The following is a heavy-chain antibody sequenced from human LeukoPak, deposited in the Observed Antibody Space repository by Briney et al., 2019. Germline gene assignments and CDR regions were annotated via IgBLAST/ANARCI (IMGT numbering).Heavy chain of an antibody. D-gene: IGHD3-22*01. Sequence: GGSLRLSCAASGFTLSFYSMNWVRQAPGKGLEWVSFISISSSYICYADSVKGRFTISRDNAKNSLYLQMNSPRAEDTAVYYCARDMKAYDSSYGMDVWGQGTTVTVSS. V-gene: IGHV3-21*01. CDR2: ISISSSYI. J-gene: IGHJ6*02. CDR3: ARDMKAYDSSYGMDV. CDR1: GFTLSFYS.